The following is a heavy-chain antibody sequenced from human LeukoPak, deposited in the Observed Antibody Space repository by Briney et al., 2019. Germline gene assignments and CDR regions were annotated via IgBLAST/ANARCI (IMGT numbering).Heavy chain of an antibody. CDR2: INPNSGGT. D-gene: IGHD1-26*01. J-gene: IGHJ4*02. V-gene: IGHV1-2*02. CDR3: ARVGQWELDRFHDY. Sequence: ASVKVSCKASGYTFSTYHMHWVRQAPGQGLEWMGWINPNSGGTNYAQKFQGRVTMTRDTSISTAYMELSRLRSDDTAVFYCARVGQWELDRFHDYWGQGTLVTVSS. CDR1: GYTFSTYH.